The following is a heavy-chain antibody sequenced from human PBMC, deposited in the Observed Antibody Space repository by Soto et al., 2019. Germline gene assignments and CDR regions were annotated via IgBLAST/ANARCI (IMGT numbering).Heavy chain of an antibody. J-gene: IGHJ4*02. CDR2: IYYSGST. D-gene: IGHD4-17*01. CDR1: GGSISSGGYY. V-gene: IGHV4-31*03. CDR3: AREGGHEYGDYYFDY. Sequence: QVQLQESGPGLVKPSQTLSLTCTVSGGSISSGGYYWSWIRQHPGKGLEWIGYIYYSGSTYYNPSLKRRVTVSVDTSKNQFSLKLSSVTAEDTAVYYCAREGGHEYGDYYFDYWGQGTLVTVSS.